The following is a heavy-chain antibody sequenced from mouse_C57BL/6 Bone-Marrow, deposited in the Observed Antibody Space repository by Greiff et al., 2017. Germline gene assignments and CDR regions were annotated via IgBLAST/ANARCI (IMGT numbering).Heavy chain of an antibody. D-gene: IGHD2-5*01. J-gene: IGHJ2*01. CDR1: GYTFTEYT. CDR2: FYPGSGSL. Sequence: QVQLQQSGAELVKPGASVKLSCKASGYTFTEYTIHWVKQRSGQGLEWIGWFYPGSGSLKSNEKFKDKATLTADKSSSTVYMELSRLTSEGSAVYFCARHGGAYYSKRNYFDYWGQGTTLTVSS. CDR3: ARHGGAYYSKRNYFDY. V-gene: IGHV1-62-2*01.